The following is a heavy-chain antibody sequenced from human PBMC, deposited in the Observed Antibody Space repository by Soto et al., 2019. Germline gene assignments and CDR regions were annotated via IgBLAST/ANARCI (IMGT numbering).Heavy chain of an antibody. CDR2: IFTDNGDT. Sequence: QVNLVQSGAEVKKPGASVKVSCKASGYTFTANAMHWVRQVPGQRFEWMGWIFTDNGDTVYSQNFQGRVTITRDTSANTAYMDLSSLTSEDTAIYYYARGYQGSFDMWGQGTMVTVSS. CDR1: GYTFTANA. D-gene: IGHD2-2*01. CDR3: ARGYQGSFDM. J-gene: IGHJ3*02. V-gene: IGHV1-3*04.